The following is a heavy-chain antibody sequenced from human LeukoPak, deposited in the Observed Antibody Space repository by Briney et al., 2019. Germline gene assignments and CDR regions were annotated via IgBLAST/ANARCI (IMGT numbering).Heavy chain of an antibody. V-gene: IGHV1-2*02. Sequence: ASVKVSCKASGYTFTGYYMHWVRQAPGQGLEWMGWINPNSGGTNYAQKFQGRVTMTRDTSISTAYMELSRLRSDDTAVYYCVRARIAVAGYFDYWGQGTPVTVSS. CDR1: GYTFTGYY. CDR3: VRARIAVAGYFDY. CDR2: INPNSGGT. J-gene: IGHJ4*02. D-gene: IGHD6-19*01.